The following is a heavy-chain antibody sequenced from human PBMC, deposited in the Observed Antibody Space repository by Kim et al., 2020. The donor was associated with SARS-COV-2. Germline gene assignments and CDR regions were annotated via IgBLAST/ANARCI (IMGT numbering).Heavy chain of an antibody. Sequence: SVKGRITISRDNAKNTLYLQMNSMGAEDTAVYYCAKDILDYYDSSGGFDYWGQGTLVTVSS. V-gene: IGHV3-30*02. D-gene: IGHD3-22*01. J-gene: IGHJ4*02. CDR3: AKDILDYYDSSGGFDY.